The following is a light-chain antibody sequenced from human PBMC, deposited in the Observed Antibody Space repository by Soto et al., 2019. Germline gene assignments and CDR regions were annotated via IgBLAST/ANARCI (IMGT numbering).Light chain of an antibody. J-gene: IGKJ2*01. V-gene: IGKV1-6*01. CDR1: QDIRTD. Sequence: AIQMTQSPSSLSASVGDRVTITCRASQDIRTDVAWYQQKPGKAPKLLIYAASSLQSGVSSRFSGGGSGTDFTLTIRSLQPEDFATYYCLQDYNYPYTFGQGTKLEIK. CDR3: LQDYNYPYT. CDR2: AAS.